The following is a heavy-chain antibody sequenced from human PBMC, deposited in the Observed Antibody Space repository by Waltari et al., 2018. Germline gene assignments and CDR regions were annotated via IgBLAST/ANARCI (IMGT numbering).Heavy chain of an antibody. CDR3: AREPRRGPALDI. J-gene: IGHJ3*02. CDR2: INPNSGGT. D-gene: IGHD3-10*01. CDR1: GGTFSGYY. V-gene: IGHV1-2*06. Sequence: QVQLVQSGAEVKKPGSSVKVSCKASGGTFSGYYMHWVRQAPGQGLEWMGRINPNSGGTNYAQKFQGRVTMTRDTSISTAYMELSRLRSDDTAVYYCAREPRRGPALDIWGQGTMVTVSS.